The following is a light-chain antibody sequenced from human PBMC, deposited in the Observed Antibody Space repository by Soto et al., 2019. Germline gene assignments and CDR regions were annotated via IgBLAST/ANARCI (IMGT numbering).Light chain of an antibody. Sequence: EIVMTQSPATLSVSPGERATLSCRASPSVSSNLAWYQQKPGQAPRLLIYGASTRATGIPARFSGSGSGTEFTLTISSLQSEDFAVYYCQQYNNWRGTFGQGTKVEIK. V-gene: IGKV3-15*01. CDR1: PSVSSN. CDR3: QQYNNWRGT. CDR2: GAS. J-gene: IGKJ1*01.